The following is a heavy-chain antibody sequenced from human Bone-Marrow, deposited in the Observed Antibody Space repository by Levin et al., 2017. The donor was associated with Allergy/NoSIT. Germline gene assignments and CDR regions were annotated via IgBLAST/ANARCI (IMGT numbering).Heavy chain of an antibody. CDR3: ATARVTTPGYFDY. CDR2: IYGGNAT. J-gene: IGHJ4*02. D-gene: IGHD1-1*01. Sequence: GESLKISCSVSDFTVRTHYMSWVRQASGKGLEWVSVIYGGNATYYADSVQGRFTVSRDTSQNTVFLQMESLRAEDAGVYYCATARVTTPGYFDYWGQGVLVTVSP. CDR1: DFTVRTHY. V-gene: IGHV3-53*01.